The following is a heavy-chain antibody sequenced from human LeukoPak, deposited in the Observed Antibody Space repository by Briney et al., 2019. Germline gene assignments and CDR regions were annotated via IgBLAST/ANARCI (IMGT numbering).Heavy chain of an antibody. Sequence: GGSLRLSCAASGFTFNIYAMSWVRQAPGKGLEWVSAITASGSSAYYTDSVKGRFTISRDNAKNSLYLQMNSLRADDTAVYYCATRDCSSTSCYRGGEAFDIWGQGTMVTVSS. CDR2: ITASGSSA. D-gene: IGHD2-2*02. V-gene: IGHV3-23*01. J-gene: IGHJ3*02. CDR1: GFTFNIYA. CDR3: ATRDCSSTSCYRGGEAFDI.